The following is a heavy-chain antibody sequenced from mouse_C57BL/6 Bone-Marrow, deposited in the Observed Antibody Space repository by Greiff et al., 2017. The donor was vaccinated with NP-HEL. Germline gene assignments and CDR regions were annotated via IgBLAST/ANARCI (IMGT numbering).Heavy chain of an antibody. Sequence: VQLKQSGPELVKPGASVKISCKASGYSFTDYNMNWVKQSNGKSLEWIGVINPNYGTTSYNQKFKGKATLTVDQSSSTAYMQLNSLTSEDSAVYYCATPTTVVAYWYFDVWGTGTTVTVSS. D-gene: IGHD1-1*01. J-gene: IGHJ1*03. V-gene: IGHV1-39*01. CDR1: GYSFTDYN. CDR2: INPNYGTT. CDR3: ATPTTVVAYWYFDV.